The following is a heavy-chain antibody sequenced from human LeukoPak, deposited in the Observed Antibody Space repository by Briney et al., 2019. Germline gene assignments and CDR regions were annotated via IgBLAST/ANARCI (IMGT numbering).Heavy chain of an antibody. V-gene: IGHV3-23*01. CDR3: ANDQWLRIGRYFDY. J-gene: IGHJ4*02. D-gene: IGHD6-19*01. Sequence: GGSLRLSCAASGFTFSSYAMSWVRQAPGKGLEWDSAISGSDGSTYYADSVKGRFTISRDNSKNTLYLQMNSLRAEDTAVYYCANDQWLRIGRYFDYWGQGTLVTVSS. CDR1: GFTFSSYA. CDR2: ISGSDGST.